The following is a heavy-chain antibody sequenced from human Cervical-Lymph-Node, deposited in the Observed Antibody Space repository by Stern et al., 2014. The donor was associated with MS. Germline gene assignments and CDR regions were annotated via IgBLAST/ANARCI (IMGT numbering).Heavy chain of an antibody. CDR1: GLTFSDYY. Sequence: QVVQPGGGLVTPGRSLRLSCAASGLTFSDYYMSWIRQAPGKGLEWISSISSLGNTNYVPDSLRGRLSSSRDDAKSSVYLQIDSLGAADTAVYYCATSLGTYGGNPFDDWGQGTLVTVSS. J-gene: IGHJ4*02. D-gene: IGHD4-23*01. V-gene: IGHV3-11*01. CDR2: ISSLGNTN. CDR3: ATSLGTYGGNPFDD.